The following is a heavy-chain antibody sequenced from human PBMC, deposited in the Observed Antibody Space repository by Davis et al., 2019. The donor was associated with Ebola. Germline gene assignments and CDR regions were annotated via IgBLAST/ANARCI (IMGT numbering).Heavy chain of an antibody. V-gene: IGHV4-4*02. J-gene: IGHJ6*02. CDR1: GGSISSSNW. CDR3: AGERGYYGMDV. Sequence: MPSETLSLTCAVSGGSISSSNWWSWVCPPPGKGLEWIGEIYHSGSTNYNPSLKSRVTISVDKSKNQFALKLNSVTAADTAVDYCAGERGYYGMDVWGQGTTVTVSS. D-gene: IGHD3-16*01. CDR2: IYHSGST.